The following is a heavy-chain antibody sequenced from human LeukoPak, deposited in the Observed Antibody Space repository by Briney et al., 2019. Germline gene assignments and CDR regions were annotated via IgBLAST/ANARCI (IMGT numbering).Heavy chain of an antibody. Sequence: GGSLRLSCAASGFTFSSYAMSWVRQAPGKGLEWVSAISGSGGSTYYADSVKGRFTISRDNSKNTLYLQMNSLRAEDTAVYYCAKDSYTIFGVVIRGRGLVYWGQGTLVTASS. CDR1: GFTFSSYA. D-gene: IGHD3-3*01. CDR2: ISGSGGST. CDR3: AKDSYTIFGVVIRGRGLVY. V-gene: IGHV3-23*01. J-gene: IGHJ4*02.